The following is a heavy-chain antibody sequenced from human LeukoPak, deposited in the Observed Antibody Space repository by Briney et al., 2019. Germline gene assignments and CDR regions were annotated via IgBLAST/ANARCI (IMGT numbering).Heavy chain of an antibody. J-gene: IGHJ5*02. V-gene: IGHV3-33*01. CDR3: ARDIGYSYGYVGHWFDP. CDR2: IWYDGSNK. CDR1: GFTFSSYG. D-gene: IGHD5-18*01. Sequence: GRSLRLSCAASGFTFSSYGMHWVRQAPGKGLEWVAVIWYDGSNKYYADSVKGRFTISRDNSKNTLYLQMNSLRAVDTAVYYCARDIGYSYGYVGHWFDPWGQGTLVTVSS.